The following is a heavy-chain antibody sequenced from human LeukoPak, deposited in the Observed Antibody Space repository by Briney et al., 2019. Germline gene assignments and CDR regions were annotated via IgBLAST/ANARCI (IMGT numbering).Heavy chain of an antibody. CDR3: VGVSKSATTGTVLDY. D-gene: IGHD6-13*01. V-gene: IGHV3-15*01. CDR2: IKSNTDGGTT. CDR1: GFTFSNAW. J-gene: IGHJ4*02. Sequence: GGSLRLSCATFGFTFSNAWMSWVRQAPGKGLEWVGRIKSNTDGGTTDYAAPVKGRFTISRDDSKNTLYLQMNSLRAEDTAVYYCVGVSKSATTGTVLDYWGQGTLVTVSS.